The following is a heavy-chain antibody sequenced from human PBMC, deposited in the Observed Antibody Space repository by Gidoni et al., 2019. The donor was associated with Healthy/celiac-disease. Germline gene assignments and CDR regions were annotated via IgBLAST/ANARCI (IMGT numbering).Heavy chain of an antibody. V-gene: IGHV3-7*01. D-gene: IGHD2-2*01. CDR2: IKQDGSEK. CDR1: GLTFSSHW. J-gene: IGHJ6*03. CDR3: ARENIVVVPAGKHYYYYYMDV. Sequence: EVQLVESGGGLVQPGGSLRLSCAASGLTFSSHWMSWVRQAPGKGLEWVANIKQDGSEKYYVDSVKGRFTISRDNAKNSLYLQMNSLRAEDTAVYYCARENIVVVPAGKHYYYYYMDVWGKGTTVTVSS.